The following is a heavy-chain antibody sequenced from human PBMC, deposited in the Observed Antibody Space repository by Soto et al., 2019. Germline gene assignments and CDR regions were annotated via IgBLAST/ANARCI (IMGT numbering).Heavy chain of an antibody. D-gene: IGHD2-21*02. V-gene: IGHV1-24*01. CDR1: GDTLTELS. J-gene: IGHJ4*02. Sequence: GASVKVSCKGSGDTLTELSIHWLRQAAGKGGEWMGRFDPEDDEIVYAQKFQGRVTMTEDTSTDTSYMEVTSLTSEDTAVYYCATERLGFCDSDNCYRHYFDSWGQGTLVPVSS. CDR2: FDPEDDEI. CDR3: ATERLGFCDSDNCYRHYFDS.